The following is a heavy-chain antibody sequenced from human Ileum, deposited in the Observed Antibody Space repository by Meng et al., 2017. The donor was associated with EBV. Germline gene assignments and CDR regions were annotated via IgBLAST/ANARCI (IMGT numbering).Heavy chain of an antibody. J-gene: IGHJ5*02. CDR1: GFAFRNAW. CDR3: VSSWSDP. CDR2: IKSATVGGTT. V-gene: IGHV3-15*01. Sequence: QRVESGGGLVKPGGSLSRACAASGFAFRNAWRSWVRQAPGKGLEWVARIKSATVGGTTDYAAAVKGRFTISRDDSKNMVFLQMNSLKTEDTAVYYCVSSWSDPWGQGTLVTVSS.